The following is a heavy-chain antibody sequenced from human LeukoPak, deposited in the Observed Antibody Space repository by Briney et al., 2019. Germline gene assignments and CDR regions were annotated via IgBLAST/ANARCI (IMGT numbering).Heavy chain of an antibody. Sequence: ASVKVSSKASGYTYTGYYMHWVRQAPGQGLEWMGWINPNSGGTNYAQKFQGRVTMTRDTSISTAYMELSRLRSDDTAVYYCASYHASDTAMFLPHIVDAFDIWGQGTMVTVSS. CDR3: ASYHASDTAMFLPHIVDAFDI. J-gene: IGHJ3*02. V-gene: IGHV1-2*02. CDR1: GYTYTGYY. D-gene: IGHD5-18*01. CDR2: INPNSGGT.